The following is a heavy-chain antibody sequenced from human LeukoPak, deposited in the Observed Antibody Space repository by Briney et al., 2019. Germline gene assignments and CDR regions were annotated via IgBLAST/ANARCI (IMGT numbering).Heavy chain of an antibody. V-gene: IGHV3-48*03. J-gene: IGHJ3*02. CDR1: GFTFSSYE. CDR2: ISSSGSTI. CDR3: ASSYSSSVGAFDI. D-gene: IGHD6-13*01. Sequence: GGSLRLSCAASGFTFSSYEMNWVRQAPGRGLEWVSYISSSGSTIYYADSVKGRFTISRDNAKNSLYLQMTSLRAEDTAVYYCASSYSSSVGAFDIWGQGTMVTVSS.